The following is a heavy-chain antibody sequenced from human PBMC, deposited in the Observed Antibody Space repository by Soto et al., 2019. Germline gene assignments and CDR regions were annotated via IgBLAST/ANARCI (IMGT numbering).Heavy chain of an antibody. CDR1: GLTFSSYA. Sequence: GGSLRLSCAASGLTFSSYAMHWVRQAPGKGLEWVAVISYDGSNKYYADSVKGRFTISRDNSKNTLYLQMNSLRAEDTAVYYCARASVVRQLVPYYFDYRGQGTLVTVSS. V-gene: IGHV3-30-3*01. CDR2: ISYDGSNK. D-gene: IGHD6-13*01. J-gene: IGHJ4*02. CDR3: ARASVVRQLVPYYFDY.